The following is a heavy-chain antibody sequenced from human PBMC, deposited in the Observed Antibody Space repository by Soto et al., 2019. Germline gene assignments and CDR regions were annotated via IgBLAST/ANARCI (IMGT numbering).Heavy chain of an antibody. Sequence: QVQLQESGPGLVKPSQTLSLTCTVSGGSISSGDYYWSWIRQPPGKGLEWIGNIYYSGSTYYNPSLKSRVSISVDTSKNQFSLKLSSVTAADTAVYYCARELLYYYDSRGSEYYFDYWGQGTLVTVSS. D-gene: IGHD3-22*01. V-gene: IGHV4-30-4*01. CDR1: GGSISSGDYY. CDR3: ARELLYYYDSRGSEYYFDY. J-gene: IGHJ4*02. CDR2: IYYSGST.